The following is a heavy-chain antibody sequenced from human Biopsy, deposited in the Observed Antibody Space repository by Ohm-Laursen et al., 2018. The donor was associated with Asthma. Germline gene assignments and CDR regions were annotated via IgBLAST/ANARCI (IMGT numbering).Heavy chain of an antibody. Sequence: TLSLTCTVFGASITTSPSYWSWLRLLPGKGLEWIGCIYYSGETFFNPSLKNPLFMSLDSSKNQFSLKMTSVTVADTAVYFCARNLPGYTYGPFEDWGQGTLVTVSS. J-gene: IGHJ4*02. CDR1: GASITTSPSY. D-gene: IGHD5-18*01. CDR2: IYYSGET. CDR3: ARNLPGYTYGPFED. V-gene: IGHV4-31*01.